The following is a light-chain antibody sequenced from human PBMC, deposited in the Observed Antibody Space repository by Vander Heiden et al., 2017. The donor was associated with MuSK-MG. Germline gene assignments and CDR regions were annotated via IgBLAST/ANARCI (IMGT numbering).Light chain of an antibody. CDR3: QQDNSSSET. Sequence: DSQMTQSPSTLSASVGDRVTITCRASQSISSWLAWYQQKPGNAPKLLIYKASSLESGVPSRFSGSGSGTEVTLTISSLQPDDFATYYCQQDNSSSETFGQGTKVEIK. V-gene: IGKV1-5*03. CDR1: QSISSW. J-gene: IGKJ1*01. CDR2: KAS.